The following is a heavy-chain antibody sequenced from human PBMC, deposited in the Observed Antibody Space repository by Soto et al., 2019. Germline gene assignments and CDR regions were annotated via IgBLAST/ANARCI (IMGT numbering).Heavy chain of an antibody. D-gene: IGHD2-15*01. CDR1: GFRLSDSA. CDR2: LTVTGDSA. Sequence: EVQLLESGGGLVQPGGSLRLSCAASGFRLSDSAVSWVRQAPGKGLEWVSSLTVTGDSAFYSESVKGRFTISRDISKSTLYLQMNSLRAEDTAVYYCAKNGCSYPACYPYYYYVDVWGRGPSVTVSS. J-gene: IGHJ6*03. CDR3: AKNGCSYPACYPYYYYVDV. V-gene: IGHV3-23*01.